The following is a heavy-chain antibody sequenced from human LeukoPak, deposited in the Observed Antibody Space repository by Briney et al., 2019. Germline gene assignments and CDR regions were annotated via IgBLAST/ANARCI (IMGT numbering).Heavy chain of an antibody. V-gene: IGHV1-18*01. CDR3: ARGSNRIGDRLDY. CDR2: ISAYNGYT. Sequence: APVKVSCKASGYSFSNYGISWVRQAPGQGLEWVGWISAYNGYTNYAQKLQDRVTMTTDPSTSTAYMELRRLTSDDTAVYYCARGSNRIGDRLDYWAREPWSPPPQ. J-gene: IGHJ4*02. CDR1: GYSFSNYG. D-gene: IGHD1-14*01.